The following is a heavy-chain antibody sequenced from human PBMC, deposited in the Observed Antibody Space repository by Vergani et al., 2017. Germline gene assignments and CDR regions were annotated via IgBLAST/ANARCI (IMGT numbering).Heavy chain of an antibody. Sequence: EVQLLESGGGLVQPGGSLRLSCAASGFTFSSYAMSWVRQAPGKGLEWVSAISGSGGSTYYADSVKGRFTISRDNSKNTLYLQMNSLRAEDTAVYYCAKDVYSSSGYRGFYFDYWGQGTLVTVSS. V-gene: IGHV3-23*01. CDR2: ISGSGGST. J-gene: IGHJ4*02. CDR1: GFTFSSYA. CDR3: AKDVYSSSGYRGFYFDY. D-gene: IGHD6-13*01.